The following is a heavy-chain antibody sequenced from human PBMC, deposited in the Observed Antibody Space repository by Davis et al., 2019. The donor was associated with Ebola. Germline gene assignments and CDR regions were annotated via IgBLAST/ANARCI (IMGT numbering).Heavy chain of an antibody. V-gene: IGHV3-21*01. Sequence: GESLKISCAASGFTFSSYSMNWVRQAPGKGLEWVSSISSSSSYIYYADSVKGRFTISRDNAKNSLYLQMNSLRAEDTAVYYCARYGGYCSGGSRAFDYWGQGTMVTISS. CDR3: ARYGGYCSGGSRAFDY. CDR1: GFTFSSYS. CDR2: ISSSSSYI. J-gene: IGHJ4*03. D-gene: IGHD2-15*01.